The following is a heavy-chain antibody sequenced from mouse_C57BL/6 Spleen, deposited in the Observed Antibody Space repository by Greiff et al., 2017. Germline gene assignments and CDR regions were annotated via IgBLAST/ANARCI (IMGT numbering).Heavy chain of an antibody. Sequence: LVESGGGLVKPGGSLKLSCAASGFTFSDYGMHWVRQAPEKGLEWVAYISSGSSTIYYADTVTGRFTISRDNAKNTLFLQMTSLRSEDTAMYYCARNYGSSFAWFAYWGQGTLVTVSA. CDR1: GFTFSDYG. D-gene: IGHD1-1*01. CDR2: ISSGSSTI. J-gene: IGHJ3*01. CDR3: ARNYGSSFAWFAY. V-gene: IGHV5-17*01.